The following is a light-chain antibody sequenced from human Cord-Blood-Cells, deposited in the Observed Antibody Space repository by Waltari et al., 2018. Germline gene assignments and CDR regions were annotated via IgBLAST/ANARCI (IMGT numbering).Light chain of an antibody. CDR2: YKSDSDK. Sequence: AVLTPPSSLSASPGASASLTCTLRTGINVGTYRIYCYQQNPGSPPQYLLRYKSDSDKQQGSGVPSRFSGSKDASANAGILLISGLQSEDEADYYCMIWHSSAWVFGGGTKLTVL. J-gene: IGLJ3*02. CDR3: MIWHSSAWV. CDR1: TGINVGTYR. V-gene: IGLV5-45*03.